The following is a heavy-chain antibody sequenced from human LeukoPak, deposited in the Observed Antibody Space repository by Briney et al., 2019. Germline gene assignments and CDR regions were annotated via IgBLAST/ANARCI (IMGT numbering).Heavy chain of an antibody. CDR1: GFTFSSYA. Sequence: GGSLRLSCAASGFTFSSYAMHWVRQAPGKGLEWVAVISYDGSNKYYADSVKGRFTISRNNSKNTLYLQMNSLRAEDTAVYYCARVRQPGIVYYYMDVWGKGTTVTVSS. D-gene: IGHD2-15*01. J-gene: IGHJ6*03. CDR2: ISYDGSNK. V-gene: IGHV3-30-3*01. CDR3: ARVRQPGIVYYYMDV.